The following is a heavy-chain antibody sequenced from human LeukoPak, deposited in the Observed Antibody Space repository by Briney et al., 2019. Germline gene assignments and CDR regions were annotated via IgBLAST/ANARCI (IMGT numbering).Heavy chain of an antibody. CDR1: GDSISSSNW. Sequence: PSETLSLTCAVSGDSISSSNWWSWVRQPPGKGLEWIGYIYYSGSTNYNPSLKSRVTISVDMSKNQFSLKLRSVTAADTAVYYCARTTEGGYSYGYFYYYYMDVWGKGTTVTISS. CDR2: IYYSGST. J-gene: IGHJ6*03. D-gene: IGHD5-18*01. CDR3: ARTTEGGYSYGYFYYYYMDV. V-gene: IGHV4-4*02.